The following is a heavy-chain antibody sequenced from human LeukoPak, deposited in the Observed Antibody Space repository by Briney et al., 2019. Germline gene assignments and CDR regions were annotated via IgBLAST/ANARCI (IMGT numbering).Heavy chain of an antibody. D-gene: IGHD4-17*01. Sequence: GGSLRLSCAASGFTVSSNYMNWVRQAPGKGLEWVSVIYSGGSTYCADSVKGRFTISRDNSKNTLFLQMNSLRAEDTAVYYCAREAVTRNYFDYWGQGTLVTVSS. CDR1: GFTVSSNY. V-gene: IGHV3-53*01. CDR3: AREAVTRNYFDY. J-gene: IGHJ4*02. CDR2: IYSGGST.